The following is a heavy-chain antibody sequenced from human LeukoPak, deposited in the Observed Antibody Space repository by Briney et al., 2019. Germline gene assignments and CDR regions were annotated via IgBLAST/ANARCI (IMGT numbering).Heavy chain of an antibody. J-gene: IGHJ4*02. CDR3: PKAPRIAAAAREFMFDY. CDR1: GFTFSSYA. Sequence: TGGSLRLSCAASGFTFSSYAMSWVRQAPGKGLEWVSVISGSGGTTYYADSVKGRFTISRDNSKNTLYLQMNSLRAEDTAVYYCPKAPRIAAAAREFMFDYWGQGILVTVSS. V-gene: IGHV3-23*01. D-gene: IGHD6-13*01. CDR2: ISGSGGTT.